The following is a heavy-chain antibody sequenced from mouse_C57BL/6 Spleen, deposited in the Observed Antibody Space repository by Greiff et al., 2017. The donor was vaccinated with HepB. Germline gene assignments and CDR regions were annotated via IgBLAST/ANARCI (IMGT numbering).Heavy chain of an antibody. V-gene: IGHV1-81*01. Sequence: VQLQQSGAELARPGASVKLSCKASGYTFTSYGISWVKQRTGQGLEWIGVIYPRSGNTYYNEKFKGKATLTADKSSSTAYMELRSLTSEESAVYCCARAGDYQGEDAMDYWGQGTSVTVSS. CDR2: IYPRSGNT. J-gene: IGHJ4*01. CDR3: ARAGDYQGEDAMDY. CDR1: GYTFTSYG. D-gene: IGHD2-4*01.